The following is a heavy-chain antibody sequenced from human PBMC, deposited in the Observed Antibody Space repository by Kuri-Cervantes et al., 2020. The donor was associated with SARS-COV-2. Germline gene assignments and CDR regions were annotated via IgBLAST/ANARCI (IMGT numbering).Heavy chain of an antibody. Sequence: GESLKISCAASGFTFSSYAMHWVRQAPGKGLVWVSRINSDGSSTSYADSVKGRFTISRDNAKNSLYLQMNSLRAEDTAVYYCARDQVLLWFGEPSYYGMDVWGQGTTVTVSS. J-gene: IGHJ6*02. CDR2: INSDGSST. CDR1: GFTFSSYA. CDR3: ARDQVLLWFGEPSYYGMDV. D-gene: IGHD3-10*01. V-gene: IGHV3-74*01.